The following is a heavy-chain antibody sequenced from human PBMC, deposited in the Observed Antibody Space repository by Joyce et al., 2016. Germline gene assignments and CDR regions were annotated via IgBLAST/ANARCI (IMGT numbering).Heavy chain of an antibody. D-gene: IGHD3-22*01. V-gene: IGHV5-51*01. CDR3: ARHYYDSSGFYFDL. J-gene: IGHJ4*02. CDR2: IYPGDSYI. Sequence: EEQLVQSGGEVRKPGESLKISCKGSGYSFNNYWIGWVRQKHGKGPEWMGIIYPGDSYIKYSPSFRGHVTISADKSINTAYLQWSSLKASDTAVYYCARHYYDSSGFYFDLWGQGTLVTVSS. CDR1: GYSFNNYW.